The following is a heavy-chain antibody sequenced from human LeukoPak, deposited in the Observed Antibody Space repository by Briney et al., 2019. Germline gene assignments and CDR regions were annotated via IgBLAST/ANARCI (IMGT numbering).Heavy chain of an antibody. CDR1: GFSLSSYW. CDR3: AREGYFDSSGYDFGY. Sequence: GGSLRLSCAASGFSLSSYWMHWVRHAPGKGLVWVLRVNGDGSRTSYADSVKGRFTISRDDAKNTLYLQMNSLRAEDTAVYYCAREGYFDSSGYDFGYWGQGTPVTVSS. J-gene: IGHJ4*02. CDR2: VNGDGSRT. V-gene: IGHV3-74*01. D-gene: IGHD3-22*01.